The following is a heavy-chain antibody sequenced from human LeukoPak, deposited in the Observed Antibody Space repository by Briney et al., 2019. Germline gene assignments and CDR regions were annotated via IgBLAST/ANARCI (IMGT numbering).Heavy chain of an antibody. CDR1: GGTFSSYA. D-gene: IGHD2-2*01. CDR3: ARVGIVVPADY. Sequence: ASLKVSCKASGGTFSSYAISWVRQAPGQGLEWMGWMNPNSSNTGYAQKFQGRVTMTRNTSISTAYMELSSLRSEDTAVYYCARVGIVVPADYWGQGTLVTVSS. V-gene: IGHV1-8*02. J-gene: IGHJ4*02. CDR2: MNPNSSNT.